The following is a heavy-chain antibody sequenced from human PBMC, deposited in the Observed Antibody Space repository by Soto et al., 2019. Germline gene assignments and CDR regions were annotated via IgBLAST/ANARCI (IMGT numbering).Heavy chain of an antibody. CDR1: GYTFTSYA. J-gene: IGHJ4*02. D-gene: IGHD3-9*01. Sequence: ASVKVSCKASGYTFTSYAMHWVRQAPGQRLEWMGWINAGNGNTKYSQKFQGRVTITRDTSASTAYMELSSLRSEDTAVYYCARGLGISYDIWFFDYWGQGTLVTVSS. V-gene: IGHV1-3*01. CDR2: INAGNGNT. CDR3: ARGLGISYDIWFFDY.